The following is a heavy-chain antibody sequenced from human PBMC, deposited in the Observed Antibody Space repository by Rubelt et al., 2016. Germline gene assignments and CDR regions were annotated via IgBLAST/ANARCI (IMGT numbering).Heavy chain of an antibody. Sequence: QVQLQQWGAGLLKPSETLSLTCAVYGGSFSGYYWSWIRQPPGKGLEWIGEINHSGSTNYNPSLKGRVTIAVDTSKNQFSLKVSSVTAADTAVYYCARGPHGWYLDYWGQGTLVTVSS. CDR1: GGSFSGYY. D-gene: IGHD2-15*01. J-gene: IGHJ4*02. CDR2: INHSGST. V-gene: IGHV4-34*01. CDR3: ARGPHGWYLDY.